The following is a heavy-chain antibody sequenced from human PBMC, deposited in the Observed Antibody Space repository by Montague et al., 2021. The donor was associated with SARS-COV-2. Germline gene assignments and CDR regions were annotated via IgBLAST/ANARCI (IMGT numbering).Heavy chain of an antibody. Sequence: QSGAEVKKLGESLRISCKGSGYSFTSYWISWVRQMPGKGLEWMWRIDPSDSYTNYSPSFQGHVTISADKSISTAYLQWSSLKASDTAMYYCARRSYSSSWYDYWGQGTLVTVSS. CDR1: GYSFTSYW. CDR3: ARRSYSSSWYDY. CDR2: IDPSDSYT. J-gene: IGHJ4*02. V-gene: IGHV5-10-1*01. D-gene: IGHD6-13*01.